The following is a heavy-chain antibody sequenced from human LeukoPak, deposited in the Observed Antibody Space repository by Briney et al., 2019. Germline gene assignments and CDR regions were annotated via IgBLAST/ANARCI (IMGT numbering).Heavy chain of an antibody. D-gene: IGHD1-26*01. CDR3: ARELREHGVFDI. J-gene: IGHJ3*02. CDR2: IKSKTDGGTT. CDR1: GFTFSNAR. V-gene: IGHV3-15*01. Sequence: PGGSLRLSCAASGFTFSNARMSWVRQAPGKGLEWVGRIKSKTDGGTTDYAAPVKGRFTISRDDSKNTLYLQMNSLRAEDTAVYYCARELREHGVFDIWGQGTMVTVSS.